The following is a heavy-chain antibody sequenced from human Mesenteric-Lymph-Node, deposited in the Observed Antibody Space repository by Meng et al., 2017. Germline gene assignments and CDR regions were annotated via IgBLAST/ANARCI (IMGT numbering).Heavy chain of an antibody. D-gene: IGHD6-19*01. V-gene: IGHV3-33*08. CDR3: ARAMAVAGTPGDFDY. CDR2: IWYDVSNK. J-gene: IGHJ4*02. Sequence: GESLKISCAASGFTFDDYGTHWVGQAPGKGLEWVAVIWYDVSNKYYADSVMGRFTISRDNSKNTLYLQMNSLRAEDTAVYYCARAMAVAGTPGDFDYWGQGTLVTVSS. CDR1: GFTFDDYG.